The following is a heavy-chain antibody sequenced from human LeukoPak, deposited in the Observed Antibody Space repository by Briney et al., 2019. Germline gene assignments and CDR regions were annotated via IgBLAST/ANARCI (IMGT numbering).Heavy chain of an antibody. J-gene: IGHJ4*02. Sequence: GGSLRLSCAASGFTVSSNYMTWVRQAPGRGLEWVSVIYNGDNTNYADSVKGRSTISRDSSKNTLFLQMNSLRAEDTAVYYCAGASQWLAFDYWGQGTLVTVSS. CDR2: IYNGDNT. CDR1: GFTVSSNY. V-gene: IGHV3-66*01. D-gene: IGHD6-19*01. CDR3: AGASQWLAFDY.